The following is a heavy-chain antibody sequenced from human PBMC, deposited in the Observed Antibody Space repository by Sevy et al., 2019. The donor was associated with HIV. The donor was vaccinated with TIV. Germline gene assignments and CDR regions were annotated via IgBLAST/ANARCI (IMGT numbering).Heavy chain of an antibody. D-gene: IGHD3-22*01. J-gene: IGHJ4*02. CDR1: GFTFSNYA. CDR3: ARGGYYYDNAAYYSLDS. V-gene: IGHV3-33*01. CDR2: IWSDGAYQ. Sequence: GGSLRLSCAATGFTFSNYAMHWVRQAPGKGLEWVAIIWSDGAYQYHGDSVKGRFTISRDNSKNTLYLQMNNVRVEDTAVYYCARGGYYYDNAAYYSLDSWGQGTLVTVSS.